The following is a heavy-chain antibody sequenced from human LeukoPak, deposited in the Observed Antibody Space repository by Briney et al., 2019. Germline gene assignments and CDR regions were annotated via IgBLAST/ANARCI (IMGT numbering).Heavy chain of an antibody. D-gene: IGHD6-13*01. CDR1: GFTFSDYY. CDR3: ARDGRDSSSWYFLDY. Sequence: GGSLRLSCAASGFTFSDYYMSWIRQAPGKGLEWVSYISSSGSTIYYADSVKGRFTISRDNAKNSLYLQMNSLRAEDTAVYYCARDGRDSSSWYFLDYWGQGTLVTVSS. V-gene: IGHV3-11*01. J-gene: IGHJ4*02. CDR2: ISSSGSTI.